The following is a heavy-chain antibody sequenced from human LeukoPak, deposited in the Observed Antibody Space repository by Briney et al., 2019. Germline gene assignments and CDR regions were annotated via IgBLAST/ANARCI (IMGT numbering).Heavy chain of an antibody. CDR2: MYYIEPV. CDR1: GGSISSYY. CDR3: AITGYPRRLIDVLHL. V-gene: IGHV4-59*08. J-gene: IGHJ3*01. D-gene: IGHD1-1*01. Sequence: SETLSLTCTVSGGSISSYYWSWIRQSPGKGLEWIGYMYYIEPVNYNPSFKSRVTISVDTSKNQSSLKLNSVTATDTAVYYCAITGYPRRLIDVLHLWGQGTMVTVSS.